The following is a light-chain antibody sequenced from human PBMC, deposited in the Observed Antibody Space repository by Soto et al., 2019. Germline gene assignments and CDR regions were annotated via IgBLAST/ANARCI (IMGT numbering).Light chain of an antibody. CDR3: QQYGGSLIT. CDR1: QSVSSNF. J-gene: IGKJ5*01. CDR2: AAS. V-gene: IGKV3-20*01. Sequence: EIVLTQSPGTLSLSPGERATLSCRASQSVSSNFLAWFQQQPGQAPRLLVYAASRRVTGIPDRFSGSGSGTDFTLTISRLEPEDFAVYFCQQYGGSLITFGQGTRLEIK.